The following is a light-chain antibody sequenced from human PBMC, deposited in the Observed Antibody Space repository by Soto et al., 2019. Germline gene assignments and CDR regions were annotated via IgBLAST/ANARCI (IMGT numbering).Light chain of an antibody. CDR2: AAS. J-gene: IGKJ4*01. CDR1: EDINNY. Sequence: DIQMTQSPSSLSASIGDRVTLTCRATEDINNYLAWFQQKPGKVPKLLIYAASTLHSGVPSRFSGSGSGTEFTLTISSLQPDDVATYYCQKYNSGGPLTFGGGTKVAIK. V-gene: IGKV1-27*01. CDR3: QKYNSGGPLT.